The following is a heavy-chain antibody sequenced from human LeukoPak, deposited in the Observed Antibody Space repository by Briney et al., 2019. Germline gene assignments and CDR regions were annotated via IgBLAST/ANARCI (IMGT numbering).Heavy chain of an antibody. CDR2: INPNSGGT. CDR3: ARGLRGYSYGNEGDFDY. D-gene: IGHD5-18*01. J-gene: IGHJ4*02. V-gene: IGHV1-2*02. Sequence: ASVKVSCKASGYTFTGYYMRWVRQAPGQGLEWMGWINPNSGGTNYAQKFQGRVTMTRDTSISTAYMELSRLRSDDTAVYYCARGLRGYSYGNEGDFDYWGQGTLVTVSS. CDR1: GYTFTGYY.